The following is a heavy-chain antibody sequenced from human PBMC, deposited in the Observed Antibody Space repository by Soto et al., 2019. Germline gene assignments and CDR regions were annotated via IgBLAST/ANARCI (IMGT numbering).Heavy chain of an antibody. J-gene: IGHJ6*02. CDR2: IDPSDSYT. V-gene: IGHV5-10-1*01. Sequence: GESLKISCKGSGYSFTSYWISWVRQMPGKGLEWMGRIDPSDSYTNYSPSFQGHVTISADKSISTAYLQWSSLKASDTAMYYCARNKRVAWGEGLYYYYGMDVWGQGTTVTV. CDR1: GYSFTSYW. D-gene: IGHD3-16*01. CDR3: ARNKRVAWGEGLYYYYGMDV.